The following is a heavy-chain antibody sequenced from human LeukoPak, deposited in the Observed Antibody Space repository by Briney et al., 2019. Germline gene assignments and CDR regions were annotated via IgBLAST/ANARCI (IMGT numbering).Heavy chain of an antibody. V-gene: IGHV3-21*01. CDR2: ISSSSSYI. D-gene: IGHD3-9*01. CDR3: AREYRYYDILTGFLDY. CDR1: GFTFSSYS. Sequence: PGGSLRLSCAASGFTFSSYSMNWVRQAPGKGLEWVSSISSSSSYIYYADSVKGRFTISRDNAKNSLYLQMNSLRAEDTAVYYCAREYRYYDILTGFLDYWGQGTLVTASS. J-gene: IGHJ4*02.